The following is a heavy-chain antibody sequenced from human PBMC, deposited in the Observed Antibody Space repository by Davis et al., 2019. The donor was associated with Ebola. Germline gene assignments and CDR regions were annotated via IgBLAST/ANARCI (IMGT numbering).Heavy chain of an antibody. J-gene: IGHJ4*02. CDR2: INDSGNT. Sequence: GSLRLSCAVYGGSFSGYYWSWIRQPPGKGLEWIGEINDSGNTNYNPSLKSRVTISVDTSKNQFSLKLSSVTAADTAVYYCARGHPSLYWGQGTLVTVSS. V-gene: IGHV4-34*01. CDR1: GGSFSGYY. CDR3: ARGHPSLY.